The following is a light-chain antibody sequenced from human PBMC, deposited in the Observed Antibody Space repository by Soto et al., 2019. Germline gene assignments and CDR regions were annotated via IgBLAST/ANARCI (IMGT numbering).Light chain of an antibody. CDR2: EVS. CDR3: SSYTSTTTLV. J-gene: IGLJ1*01. Sequence: QSALTQPASVSGSPGQSITISCTGTRSDVGGYKYVSWYQHHPGKAPKLIIFEVSNRPSGVSNRFSGSKSANTASLTISGLRAEDEADYYCSSYTSTTTLVFGSGTKLTVL. V-gene: IGLV2-14*01. CDR1: RSDVGGYKY.